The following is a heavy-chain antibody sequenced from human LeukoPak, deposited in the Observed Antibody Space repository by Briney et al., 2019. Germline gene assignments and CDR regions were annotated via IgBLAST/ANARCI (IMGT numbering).Heavy chain of an antibody. Sequence: PGRSLRLSCAASGFPFSSYAMHWVRQAPGKGLEWVAVISYDGSNKYYADSVKGRFTISRDNSKNTLYLQMNSLRAEDTAVYYCARDLTVAGNYWGQGTLVTVSS. CDR3: ARDLTVAGNY. J-gene: IGHJ4*02. CDR1: GFPFSSYA. D-gene: IGHD6-19*01. CDR2: ISYDGSNK. V-gene: IGHV3-30-3*01.